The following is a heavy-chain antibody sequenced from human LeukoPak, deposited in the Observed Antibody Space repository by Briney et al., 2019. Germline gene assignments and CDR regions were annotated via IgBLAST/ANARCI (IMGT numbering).Heavy chain of an antibody. CDR2: INPNSGGT. Sequence: ASVKVSCKASGYTFTGYYMHWVRQAPGQGLEWMGWINPNSGGTNYAQKFQGRVTMTRDTSISTAYMELSRLRPDDTAVYYCARVKYSGSYYRMDYFDYWGQGTLVTVSS. J-gene: IGHJ4*02. CDR1: GYTFTGYY. V-gene: IGHV1-2*02. CDR3: ARVKYSGSYYRMDYFDY. D-gene: IGHD1-26*01.